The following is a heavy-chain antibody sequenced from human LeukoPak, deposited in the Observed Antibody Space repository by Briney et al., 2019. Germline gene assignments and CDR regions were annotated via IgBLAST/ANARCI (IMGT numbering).Heavy chain of an antibody. D-gene: IGHD2-15*01. J-gene: IGHJ5*02. V-gene: IGHV1-69*05. CDR2: IIPIFGTA. CDR3: AREGSFLGYCSGGRCSNWFDP. Sequence: ASVKVSCKASGGTFSSYAISWVRQAPGQGLEWMGRIIPIFGTANYAQKFQGRVTITTDESTRTAYMELSSLRSEDTAVYYCAREGSFLGYCSGGRCSNWFDPWGQGTLVTVSS. CDR1: GGTFSSYA.